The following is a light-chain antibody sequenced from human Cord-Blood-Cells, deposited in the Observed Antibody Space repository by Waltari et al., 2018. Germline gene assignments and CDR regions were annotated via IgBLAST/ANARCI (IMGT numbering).Light chain of an antibody. CDR3: SSYTSSSTVV. Sequence: SALTQPPSVSGSPGPSVTIPCTGTSSDVGSHNRVSWYQQPPGTAPKLMIYEVSNRPSGVPDRFSGSKSGNTASLTISGLQAEDEADYYCSSYTSSSTVVFGGGTKLTVL. V-gene: IGLV2-18*02. CDR1: SSDVGSHNR. CDR2: EVS. J-gene: IGLJ2*01.